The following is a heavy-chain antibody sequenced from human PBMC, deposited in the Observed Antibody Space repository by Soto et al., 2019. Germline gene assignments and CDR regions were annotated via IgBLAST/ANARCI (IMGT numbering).Heavy chain of an antibody. CDR2: MNPNSGNT. J-gene: IGHJ4*02. CDR3: ARVNRKTKLRYFDWPDY. Sequence: ASVKVSCKASGYTFTSYDINWVRQATGQGLEWMGWMNPNSGNTGYAQKFQGRVTMTRNTSISTAYMELSSLRSEDTAVYYCARVNRKTKLRYFDWPDYWGQGTLVTVSS. V-gene: IGHV1-8*01. D-gene: IGHD3-9*01. CDR1: GYTFTSYD.